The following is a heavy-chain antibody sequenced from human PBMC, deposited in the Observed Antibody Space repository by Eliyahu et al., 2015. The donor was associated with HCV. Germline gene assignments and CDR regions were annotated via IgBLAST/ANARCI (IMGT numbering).Heavy chain of an antibody. CDR1: GFPFSSXG. CDR2: IWYDGSNK. Sequence: QVQLVESGGGVVQPGRSLRLSCAAXGFPFSSXGMXWVRXAPGKGLEWVXVIWYDGSNKYYADSVKGRFTISRDNSKNTLYLQMNSLRAEDTAVYYCARVLTTMVRGMRDVYGMDVWGQGTTVTVSS. CDR3: ARVLTTMVRGMRDVYGMDV. V-gene: IGHV3-33*01. D-gene: IGHD3-10*01. J-gene: IGHJ6*02.